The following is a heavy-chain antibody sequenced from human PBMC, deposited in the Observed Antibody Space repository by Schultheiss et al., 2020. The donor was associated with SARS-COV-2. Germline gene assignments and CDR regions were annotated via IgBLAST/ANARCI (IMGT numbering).Heavy chain of an antibody. CDR3: AREFPKENGGQSDAFDI. Sequence: SETLSLTCAVYGGSFSGYYWSWIRQPPGKGLEWIGEINHSGSTNYNPSLKSRVTISVDTSKNQFSLKLSSVTAADTAVYYCAREFPKENGGQSDAFDIWGQGTMVTVSS. CDR1: GGSFSGYY. J-gene: IGHJ3*02. V-gene: IGHV4-34*01. D-gene: IGHD4-23*01. CDR2: INHSGST.